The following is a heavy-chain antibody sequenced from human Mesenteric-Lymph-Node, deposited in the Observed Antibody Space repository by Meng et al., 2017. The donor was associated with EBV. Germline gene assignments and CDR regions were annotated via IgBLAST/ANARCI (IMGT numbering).Heavy chain of an antibody. D-gene: IGHD3-10*01. J-gene: IGHJ4*02. Sequence: GRLVEAGGGLVKPGGSLRLSCAASGFTFSSYNMNWVRQAPGKGLEWVSSISSSSSYIYYADSVKGRFTISRDNAKNSLYLQMNSLRAEDTAVYYCARDRDYYGSGSHGFDYWGQGTLVTVSS. CDR1: GFTFSSYN. V-gene: IGHV3-21*01. CDR2: ISSSSSYI. CDR3: ARDRDYYGSGSHGFDY.